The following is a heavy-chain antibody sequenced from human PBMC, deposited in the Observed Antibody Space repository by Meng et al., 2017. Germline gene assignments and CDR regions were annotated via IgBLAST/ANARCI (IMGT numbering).Heavy chain of an antibody. CDR2: ISYDGSNK. V-gene: IGHV3-30*03. J-gene: IGHJ3*02. CDR3: ARDREIQLWGGAFDI. CDR1: GFTFSSYS. Sequence: GESLKISCAASGFTFSSYSMNWVRQAPGKGLEWVAVISYDGSNKYYADSVKGRFTISRDNSKNTLYLQMNSLRAEDTAVYYCARDREIQLWGGAFDIWGQGTMVTVSS. D-gene: IGHD5-18*01.